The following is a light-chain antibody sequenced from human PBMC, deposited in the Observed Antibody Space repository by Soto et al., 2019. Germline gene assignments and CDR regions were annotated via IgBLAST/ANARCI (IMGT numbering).Light chain of an antibody. V-gene: IGKV3-15*01. CDR2: GAS. CDR3: QQYNNWPPWT. CDR1: QSVSSN. Sequence: EIVMTQSPATLSVSPGEGATLSCRASQSVSSNLAWYQQRPGQAPRLLIYGASTRATDVPARFSGSGSGTEFTLTISSLQSEDFAVYYCQQYNNWPPWTFGQGTRWIS. J-gene: IGKJ1*01.